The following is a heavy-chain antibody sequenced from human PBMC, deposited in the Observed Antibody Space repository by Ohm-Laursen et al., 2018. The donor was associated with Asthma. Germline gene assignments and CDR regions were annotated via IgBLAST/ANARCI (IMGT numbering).Heavy chain of an antibody. D-gene: IGHD3-22*01. J-gene: IGHJ4*02. CDR2: IYHTGKT. V-gene: IGHV4-31*03. CDR1: GRPITSGAYY. CDR3: GSRVEYDNSERHYFDH. Sequence: SQTLSLTCTVSGRPITSGAYYWTWIRQHPGKGLEYVGCIYHTGKTYYNPSLQSRLTLSVDTSKNQFSLKLNSVTAADTAVYYCGSRVEYDNSERHYFDHWGQGSLVTVSS.